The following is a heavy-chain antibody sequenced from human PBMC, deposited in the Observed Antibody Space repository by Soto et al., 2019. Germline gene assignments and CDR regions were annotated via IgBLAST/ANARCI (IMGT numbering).Heavy chain of an antibody. J-gene: IGHJ6*02. V-gene: IGHV3-23*01. D-gene: IGHD6-6*01. CDR2: ISGSGGST. CDR1: GFPFSSYA. Sequence: PGGSLRLSCAASGFPFSSYAMSWVRQAPGKGLEWVSAISGSGGSTYYADSVKGRFTISRDNSKNTLYLQMNSLRAEDTAVYYCAKDRIAARTFYYYYGMDVWGQGTTVTVSS. CDR3: AKDRIAARTFYYYYGMDV.